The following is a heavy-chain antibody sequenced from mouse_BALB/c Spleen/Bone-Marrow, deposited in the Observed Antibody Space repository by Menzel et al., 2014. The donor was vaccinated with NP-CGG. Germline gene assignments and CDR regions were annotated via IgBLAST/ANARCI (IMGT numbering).Heavy chain of an antibody. Sequence: QVQLQQSGAELVKPGTSVKMSCKASGYSFTSHWMHWVKQRPGQGLEWLGDIYPGSDITSYNEKFKCKATLTVDPSSSTAYMQLSSLTSEDSAVYYCAQLGQGYWGQGTTLTVSS. CDR1: GYSFTSHW. D-gene: IGHD4-1*02. CDR2: IYPGSDIT. CDR3: AQLGQGY. V-gene: IGHV1-55*01. J-gene: IGHJ2*01.